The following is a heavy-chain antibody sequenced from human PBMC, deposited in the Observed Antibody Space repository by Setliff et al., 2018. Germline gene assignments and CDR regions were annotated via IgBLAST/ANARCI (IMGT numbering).Heavy chain of an antibody. CDR3: ARRTEHYNFWSGYYDY. CDR1: GGSISSSSYY. CDR2: IYYSGST. J-gene: IGHJ4*02. D-gene: IGHD3-3*01. Sequence: PSETLSLTCTVSGGSISSSSYYWGWIRQPPGKGLEWIGSIYYSGSTYYNPSLKSRVTISVDTSKNQFSLKLSSVTAADTAVYYCARRTEHYNFWSGYYDYWGQGTLVTVSS. V-gene: IGHV4-39*07.